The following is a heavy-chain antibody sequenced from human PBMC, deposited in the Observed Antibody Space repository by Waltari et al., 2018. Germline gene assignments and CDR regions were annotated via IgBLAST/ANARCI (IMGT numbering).Heavy chain of an antibody. V-gene: IGHV4-61*02. CDR3: AREWDHYDNSGKGAFEI. CDR2: VFTSGLT. Sequence: QVQLQESGPGLVKPSQTLSLTCIVSGGSISSGGYYWSWIRQPAGKGLEWIGRVFTSGLTNYTPSLKSRVTVSLDTSKNHFSLNLSSVTAADTAVYYCAREWDHYDNSGKGAFEIWGQGTLVTVSS. CDR1: GGSISSGGYY. J-gene: IGHJ3*02. D-gene: IGHD3-22*01.